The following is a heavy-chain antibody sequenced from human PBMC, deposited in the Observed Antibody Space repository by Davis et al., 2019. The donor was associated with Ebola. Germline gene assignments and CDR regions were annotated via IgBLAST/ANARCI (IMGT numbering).Heavy chain of an antibody. CDR1: GYTFTSFA. J-gene: IGHJ6*02. CDR3: ARDLDSGSLAYYYYYGMDV. V-gene: IGHV1-3*04. Sequence: AASVKVSCKASGYTFTSFAMHWVRQAPGQRLEWMGWINTDNGNTKYSQHFHGRVTITRDTSASTVYMELSSLRSEDTAVYYCARDLDSGSLAYYYYYGMDVWGQGTTVTVSS. CDR2: INTDNGNT. D-gene: IGHD1-26*01.